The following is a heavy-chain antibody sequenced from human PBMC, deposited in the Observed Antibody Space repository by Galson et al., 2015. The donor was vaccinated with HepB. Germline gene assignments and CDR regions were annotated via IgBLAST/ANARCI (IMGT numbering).Heavy chain of an antibody. Sequence: SLRLSCAASGFTFSSYGMHWVRQAPGKGLEWVAVIWYDGSNKYYADSVKGRFTISRDNSKNTLYLQMNSLRAEDTAAYYCARDRPSGWAFDYWGQGTLVTVSS. V-gene: IGHV3-33*08. D-gene: IGHD6-19*01. CDR2: IWYDGSNK. CDR3: ARDRPSGWAFDY. CDR1: GFTFSSYG. J-gene: IGHJ4*02.